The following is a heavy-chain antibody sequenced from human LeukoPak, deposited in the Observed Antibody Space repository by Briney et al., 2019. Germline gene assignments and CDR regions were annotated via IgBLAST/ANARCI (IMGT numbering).Heavy chain of an antibody. CDR2: IYYSGST. J-gene: IGHJ4*02. Sequence: PSETLSLTCTVSGGSISSDGYYWSWIRQHPGKGLEWIGYIYYSGSTYYNPSLKSRVTISVDTSKNQFSLKLSSVTAADTAVYYCARGDYYDSSGYYYDPYFDYWGQGTLVTVSS. V-gene: IGHV4-31*03. D-gene: IGHD3-22*01. CDR1: GGSISSDGYY. CDR3: ARGDYYDSSGYYYDPYFDY.